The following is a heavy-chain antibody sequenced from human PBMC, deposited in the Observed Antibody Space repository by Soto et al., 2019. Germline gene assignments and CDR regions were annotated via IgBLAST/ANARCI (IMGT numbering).Heavy chain of an antibody. D-gene: IGHD6-13*01. V-gene: IGHV4-59*01. Sequence: SETLSLTCTVSGGSISSYYWSWIRQPPGKGLEWIGYIYYSGSTNYAQKFQGRVTVTRDTSTSTVYLELSSLRSDDTAVYYCARDLAAAAYWGQGTLVTVSS. CDR1: GGSISSYY. CDR3: ARDLAAAAY. J-gene: IGHJ4*02. CDR2: IYYSGST.